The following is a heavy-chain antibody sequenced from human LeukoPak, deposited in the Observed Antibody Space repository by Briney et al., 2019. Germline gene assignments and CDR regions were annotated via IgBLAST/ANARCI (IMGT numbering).Heavy chain of an antibody. CDR1: GFTFSSYG. J-gene: IGHJ4*02. CDR2: TSGSGGST. CDR3: ARRLRRNYFDY. D-gene: IGHD4-17*01. Sequence: GGTLRLSCAASGFTFSSYGMSWVRQAPGKGLEWVSATSGSGGSTYYADSVKGRFTISRDNAKNSLYLQMNSLRAEDTAVYYCARRLRRNYFDYWGQGTLVTVSS. V-gene: IGHV3-23*01.